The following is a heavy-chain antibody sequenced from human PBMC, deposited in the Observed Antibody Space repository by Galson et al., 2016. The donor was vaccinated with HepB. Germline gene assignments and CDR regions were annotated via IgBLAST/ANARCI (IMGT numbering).Heavy chain of an antibody. V-gene: IGHV3-23*01. CDR1: GFTFSGYA. CDR3: AKDKRGHSSAWYWYFDD. Sequence: SLRLSCAASGFTFSGYAMAWVRQAPGKGLEWVSGMSDSDDIYYAPYVKGRFTISRDNSKNTLYLQLSSLRAEDTAVYYCAKDKRGHSSAWYWYFDDWGQGTLVSVSS. CDR2: MSDSDDI. J-gene: IGHJ4*02. D-gene: IGHD6-13*01.